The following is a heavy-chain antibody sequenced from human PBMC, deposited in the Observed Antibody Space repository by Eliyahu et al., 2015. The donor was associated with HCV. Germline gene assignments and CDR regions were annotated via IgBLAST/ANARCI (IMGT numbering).Heavy chain of an antibody. J-gene: IGHJ4*02. CDR2: ISYDGSNK. D-gene: IGHD3-22*01. CDR1: GFXFSXYG. V-gene: IGHV3-30*18. Sequence: QVQLVESGGGVVQPGRSLRLSCAASGFXFSXYGMHWVRQAPGKGLEWVAVISYDGSNKYYADSVKGRFXISRDNSKNTLYLQMNSLRAEDTAVYYCAKDGYYYDSSGYYIDYWGQGTLVTVSS. CDR3: AKDGYYYDSSGYYIDY.